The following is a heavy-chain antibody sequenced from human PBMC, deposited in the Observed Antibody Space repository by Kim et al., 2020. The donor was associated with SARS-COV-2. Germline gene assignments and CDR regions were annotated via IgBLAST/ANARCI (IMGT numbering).Heavy chain of an antibody. CDR3: ARIQLRYFDWLENHHDAFDI. Sequence: SETLSLTCTVSGGSISSYYWSWIRQPPGKGLEWIGYIYYSGSTNYNPSLKSRVTISVDTSKNQFSLKLSSVTAADTAVYYCARIQLRYFDWLENHHDAFDIWGQGTMVTVSS. CDR2: IYYSGST. CDR1: GGSISSYY. D-gene: IGHD3-9*01. J-gene: IGHJ3*02. V-gene: IGHV4-59*01.